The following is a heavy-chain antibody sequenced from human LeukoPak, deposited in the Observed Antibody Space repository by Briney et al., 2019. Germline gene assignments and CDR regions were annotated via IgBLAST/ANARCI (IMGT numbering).Heavy chain of an antibody. Sequence: GGSLRLSCAAPGFIFSDYFMTWVRQAPGRGLEWVASIKEDGSDKYYLDSVKGRFTVSRDNARDSLYLQMNSLRAEDTAVYYCVRYLSRQNPSCRLDFWGQGALVTVSS. J-gene: IGHJ4*02. CDR2: IKEDGSDK. D-gene: IGHD5-12*01. CDR3: VRYLSRQNPSCRLDF. V-gene: IGHV3-7*05. CDR1: GFIFSDYF.